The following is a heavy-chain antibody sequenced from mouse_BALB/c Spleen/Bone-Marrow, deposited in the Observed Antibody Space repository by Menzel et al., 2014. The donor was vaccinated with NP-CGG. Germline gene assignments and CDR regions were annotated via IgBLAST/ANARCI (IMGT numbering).Heavy chain of an antibody. Sequence: VQLQQSGGGLVQPGGSRKLSCAASGFTFSSFGMHWVRQAPEKGLEWVAYISSGSSTIYYADTVKGRFTISRDNPKNTLFLQMTSLMSEDTAMYYCARSLLLRPDYWGQGTTLTVSS. CDR2: ISSGSSTI. CDR1: GFTFSSFG. D-gene: IGHD1-1*01. J-gene: IGHJ2*01. CDR3: ARSLLLRPDY. V-gene: IGHV5-17*02.